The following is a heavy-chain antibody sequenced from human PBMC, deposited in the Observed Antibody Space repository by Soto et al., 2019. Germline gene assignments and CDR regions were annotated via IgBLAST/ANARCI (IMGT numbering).Heavy chain of an antibody. CDR3: ARTTTVTTFDY. CDR2: IDWDDDK. CDR1: GFSLSTSGMR. J-gene: IGHJ4*02. V-gene: IGHV2-70*04. Sequence: SGPTLVNPTQTLTLTCTFSGFSLSTSGMRVTWIRQPPGKALEWLARIDWDDDKFYSTSLKTRLTTSKDTSRNQVVLTMTNMDPVDTATYYCARTTTVTTFDYWGQGTLVTVSS. D-gene: IGHD4-17*01.